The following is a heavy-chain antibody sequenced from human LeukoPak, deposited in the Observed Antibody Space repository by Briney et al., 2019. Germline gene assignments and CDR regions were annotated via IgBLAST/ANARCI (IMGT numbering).Heavy chain of an antibody. CDR3: ANTAVAGRIGWFDP. Sequence: SCTLSLTCAVCGRFISSSNWWSWVRPPPGKGLEWIGENYHSGSTNYNPSLKSRVTISVDKSKNQLSLKLSSVTAADTAVYYCANTAVAGRIGWFDPWGQGTLVTVSS. J-gene: IGHJ5*02. CDR1: GRFISSSNW. V-gene: IGHV4-4*02. D-gene: IGHD6-19*01. CDR2: NYHSGST.